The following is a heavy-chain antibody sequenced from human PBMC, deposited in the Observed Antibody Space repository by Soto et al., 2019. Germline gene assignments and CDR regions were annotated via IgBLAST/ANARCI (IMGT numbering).Heavy chain of an antibody. J-gene: IGHJ4*02. V-gene: IGHV1-69*08. CDR1: GGTFSSYT. CDR3: ARDLGDTTMRRGY. D-gene: IGHD5-18*01. Sequence: QVQLVQSGAEVKRPGSSVNVSCKASGGTFSSYTFSWVRQAPGQGLEWVGRIIPILGITNYAQKFQGRVTTTMDTXTTTAYMGLSSLRSDDTAVYYCARDLGDTTMRRGYWGQGTLVTVSS. CDR2: IIPILGIT.